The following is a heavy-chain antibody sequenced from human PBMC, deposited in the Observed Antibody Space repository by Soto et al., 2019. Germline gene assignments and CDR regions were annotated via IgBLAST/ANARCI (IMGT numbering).Heavy chain of an antibody. Sequence: GGSLRLSCAASGFTFSDHYMDWVRQAPGKGLEWVGRNRNKLNTYTTEYAASVKGRFTISRDDSKNSLYLQMNSLKTEDTAVYYCAQTAYFDAFDIWGQGTMVTVSS. CDR1: GFTFSDHY. CDR2: NRNKLNTYTT. J-gene: IGHJ3*02. D-gene: IGHD1-1*01. V-gene: IGHV3-72*01. CDR3: AQTAYFDAFDI.